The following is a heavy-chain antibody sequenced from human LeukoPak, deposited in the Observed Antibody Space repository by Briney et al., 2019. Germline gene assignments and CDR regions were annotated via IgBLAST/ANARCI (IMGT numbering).Heavy chain of an antibody. D-gene: IGHD4-11*01. CDR3: ARTAYSNYDFDY. Sequence: PGGSLRLSCATSGFNFDTHNMSWVRQAPGKGLEWLSYISPSSRTMYYADSVKGRFTISRDNDKNSLYLQMNSLRAEDTAVYFCARTAYSNYDFDYWGQGILVTVS. CDR2: ISPSSRTM. J-gene: IGHJ4*02. CDR1: GFNFDTHN. V-gene: IGHV3-48*01.